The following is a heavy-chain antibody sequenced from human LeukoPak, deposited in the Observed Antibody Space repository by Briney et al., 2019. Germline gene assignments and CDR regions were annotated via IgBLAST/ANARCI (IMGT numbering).Heavy chain of an antibody. Sequence: PGGSLRLSCAASGFTFSSYSMNWVRQAPGKGLEWISSISSSSSYIYYADSVKGRFTISRDNAKNSLYLQMNSLRAEDTAVYYCARDRTTVMIWYYYYMDVWGKGTTVTISS. D-gene: IGHD4-11*01. J-gene: IGHJ6*03. CDR2: ISSSSSYI. CDR1: GFTFSSYS. V-gene: IGHV3-21*01. CDR3: ARDRTTVMIWYYYYMDV.